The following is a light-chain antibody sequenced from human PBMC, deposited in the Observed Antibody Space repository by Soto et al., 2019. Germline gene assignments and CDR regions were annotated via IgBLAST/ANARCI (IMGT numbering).Light chain of an antibody. CDR1: QSVSSY. CDR2: DAS. CDR3: QERSNWPPYT. Sequence: EIVLTQSPATLSLSPGERATLSCRASQSVSSYLAWYQQKPGQAPRLLIYDASNRATGIPARFSGSGCGTDITLTISSREPEDFAVYYCQERSNWPPYTFGQGTKVEIK. V-gene: IGKV3-11*01. J-gene: IGKJ2*01.